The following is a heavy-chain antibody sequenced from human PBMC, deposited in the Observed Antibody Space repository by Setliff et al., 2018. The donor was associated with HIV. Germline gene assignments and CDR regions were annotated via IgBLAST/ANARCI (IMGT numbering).Heavy chain of an antibody. CDR2: IKSKSDGGTI. CDR1: GVTFTKAW. J-gene: IGHJ4*02. Sequence: LSCAASGVTFTKAWLSWVRQAPGKGLEWVGRIKSKSDGGTIDYAAPVKGRVTISRDDSKDTLYLQMNSLESDDTAVYYCATVRVGSAASDYWGRGTLVTVSS. D-gene: IGHD2-15*01. V-gene: IGHV3-15*01. CDR3: ATVRVGSAASDY.